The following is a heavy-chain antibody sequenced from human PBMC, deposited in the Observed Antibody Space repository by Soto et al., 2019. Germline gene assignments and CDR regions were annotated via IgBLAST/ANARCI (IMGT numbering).Heavy chain of an antibody. CDR1: GGTFSSYA. D-gene: IGHD6-13*01. V-gene: IGHV1-69*13. CDR3: ASLIAAAGPPHSTRYYYGMDV. Sequence: ASVKVSCKASGGTFSSYAISWVRQAPGQGLEWMGGIIPIFGTADYAQKFQGRVTITADESTSTAYMELSSLRSEDTAVYYCASLIAAAGPPHSTRYYYGMDVWGQGTTVTVSS. J-gene: IGHJ6*02. CDR2: IIPIFGTA.